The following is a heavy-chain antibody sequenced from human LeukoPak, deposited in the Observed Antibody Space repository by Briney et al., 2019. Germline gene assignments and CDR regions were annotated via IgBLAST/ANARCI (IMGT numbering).Heavy chain of an antibody. CDR3: ASGDSSSWTRTDY. D-gene: IGHD6-13*01. J-gene: IGHJ4*02. CDR2: IYPGDSDA. V-gene: IGHV5-51*01. CDR1: GYSFTSYW. Sequence: GESLKISCKGSGYSFTSYWIGWVRQMPGKGLEWMEIIYPGDSDARYSPSFQGQVTISADKSISTAYLQWSSLKASDTAMYYCASGDSSSWTRTDYWGQGTLVTVSS.